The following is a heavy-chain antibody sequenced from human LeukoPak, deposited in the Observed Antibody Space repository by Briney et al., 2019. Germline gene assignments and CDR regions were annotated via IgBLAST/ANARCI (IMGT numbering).Heavy chain of an antibody. CDR3: AKESSGGWYFDY. CDR1: GFTFSNYA. V-gene: IGHV3-23*01. Sequence: GGSLGLSCAASGFTFSNYAMSWVRQAPGKGLECVSGIPASGGSTYYADSVKGRFTISRDNSKNSLYLQMNSLRAEDTAVYYCAKESSGGWYFDYWGQGTLVTVSS. CDR2: IPASGGST. J-gene: IGHJ4*02. D-gene: IGHD6-19*01.